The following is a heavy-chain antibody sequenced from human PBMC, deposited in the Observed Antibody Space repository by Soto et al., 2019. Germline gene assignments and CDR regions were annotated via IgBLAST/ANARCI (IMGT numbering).Heavy chain of an antibody. J-gene: IGHJ5*02. CDR3: ARTYYYGSGTYPRFDP. Sequence: EVQVLESGGGLVQPGGSLRLSCAASGFTFNDYAMSWVRQAPGKGLEWVSLISRTGDSTYFADSVKGRFTISRDNSKNTLYLQMNSLRAEATAVYYSARTYYYGSGTYPRFDPWGQGTLVTVSS. D-gene: IGHD3-10*01. V-gene: IGHV3-23*01. CDR1: GFTFNDYA. CDR2: ISRTGDST.